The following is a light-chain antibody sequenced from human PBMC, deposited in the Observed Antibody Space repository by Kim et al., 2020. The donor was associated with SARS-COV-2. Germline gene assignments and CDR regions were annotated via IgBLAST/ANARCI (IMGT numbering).Light chain of an antibody. Sequence: LSPGERATLSCRASQSVTSSYLAWYQQKPGQAPRLLIYGASHRATGIPARFSGSGSGTDFTLTISRLEPEDFAVYYCQQYGTSPQTFGQGTKLEI. CDR1: QSVTSSY. CDR3: QQYGTSPQT. J-gene: IGKJ2*01. V-gene: IGKV3-20*01. CDR2: GAS.